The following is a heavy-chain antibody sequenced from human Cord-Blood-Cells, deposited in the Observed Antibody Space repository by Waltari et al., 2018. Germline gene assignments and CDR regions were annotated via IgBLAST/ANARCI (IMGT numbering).Heavy chain of an antibody. J-gene: IGHJ4*02. Sequence: QVQLVQSGAEVKKPGASVKVSCKVSGYTLTELSMHWVRQAPGKGLEWMGGFDHEAGETNYAQKFQGRVTMTEDTSTGTAYMELSSLRSEDTVVYYCATHDFWTQYRGVDYWGQGTLVTVSS. D-gene: IGHD3-3*01. CDR3: ATHDFWTQYRGVDY. CDR1: GYTLTELS. V-gene: IGHV1-24*01. CDR2: FDHEAGET.